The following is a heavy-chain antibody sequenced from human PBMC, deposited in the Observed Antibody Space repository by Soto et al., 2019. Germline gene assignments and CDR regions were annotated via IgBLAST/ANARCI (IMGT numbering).Heavy chain of an antibody. CDR2: IDTSGTKI. CDR1: GYTFSDYY. J-gene: IGHJ4*02. V-gene: IGHV3-11*01. CDR3: ASHYDMLSGYISLVDY. D-gene: IGHD3-9*01. Sequence: QVQLVESGGDLVKPGGSLRLSCAASGYTFSDYYMSWIRQAPGKGLEWISYIDTSGTKIYYADAVKGLFTITRDNAKTSMYLEMYGLRAEDTAVYYCASHYDMLSGYISLVDYWGQGTLVTVS.